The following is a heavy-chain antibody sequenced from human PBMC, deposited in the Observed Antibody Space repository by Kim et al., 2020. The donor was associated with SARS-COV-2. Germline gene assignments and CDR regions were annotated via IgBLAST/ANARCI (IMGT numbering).Heavy chain of an antibody. J-gene: IGHJ4*02. CDR3: ARDRRYSSSSAGFFYFDY. CDR2: ISAYNGNT. Sequence: ASVKVSCKASGYTFTSYGISWVRQAPGQGLEWMGWISAYNGNTNYAQKLQGRVTMTTDTSTSTAYMELRSLRSDDTAVYYCARDRRYSSSSAGFFYFDYWGQGTLVTVSS. V-gene: IGHV1-18*01. CDR1: GYTFTSYG. D-gene: IGHD6-6*01.